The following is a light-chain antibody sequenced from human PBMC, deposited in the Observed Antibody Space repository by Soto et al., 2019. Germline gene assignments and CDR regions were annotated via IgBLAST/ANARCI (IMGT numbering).Light chain of an antibody. CDR1: QSIYNF. Sequence: DIQMTQSPSSLSASVGDRVTISCRTSQSIYNFLNWYQQRPGRAPKVLIYAVSTLESGVPARFSGNGSGTDFPLTITSLQPEDFATYYCQQTYSTPWTFGQGTKVEIK. V-gene: IGKV1-39*01. CDR2: AVS. CDR3: QQTYSTPWT. J-gene: IGKJ1*01.